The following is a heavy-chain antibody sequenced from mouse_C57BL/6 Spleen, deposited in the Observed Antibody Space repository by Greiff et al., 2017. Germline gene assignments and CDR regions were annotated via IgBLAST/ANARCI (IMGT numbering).Heavy chain of an antibody. J-gene: IGHJ2*01. CDR3: ARPLYYGNSFVDY. Sequence: QVQLKQSGPGLVQPSQSLSITCTVSGFSLTSYGVHWVRQSPGKGLEWLGVIWSGGSTDYNAAFISRLSISKDNSKSQVFFKMNSLQADDTAIYYCARPLYYGNSFVDYWGQGTTLTVSS. V-gene: IGHV2-2*01. D-gene: IGHD2-1*01. CDR1: GFSLTSYG. CDR2: IWSGGST.